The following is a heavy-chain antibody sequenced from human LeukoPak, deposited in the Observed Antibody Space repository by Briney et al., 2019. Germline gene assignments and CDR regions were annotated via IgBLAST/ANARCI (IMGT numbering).Heavy chain of an antibody. CDR2: IYYSGST. Sequence: SETLSLTCTVSGYSISSGYYWGWIRQPPGKGLEWIGSIYYSGSTYYNPSLKSRVTISVDTSKNQFSLKLSSVTAADTAVYYCARGTSDRQSITIFGVVTPGWFDPWGQGTLVTVSS. CDR3: ARGTSDRQSITIFGVVTPGWFDP. D-gene: IGHD3-3*01. CDR1: GYSISSGYY. V-gene: IGHV4-38-2*02. J-gene: IGHJ5*02.